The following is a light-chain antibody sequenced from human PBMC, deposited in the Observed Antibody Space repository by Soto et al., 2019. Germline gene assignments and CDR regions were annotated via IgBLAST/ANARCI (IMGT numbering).Light chain of an antibody. Sequence: QSVLTQPPSASGTPGQRVTMSCSGGSSNIGRNTVNWYQQLPGTAPKLLIYSSNQRPSGVPDRFSGSKSGTSASLAISGLQSEDEADYYCASWDDSLALYVFGTGTKVTVL. CDR2: SSN. CDR3: ASWDDSLALYV. V-gene: IGLV1-44*01. J-gene: IGLJ1*01. CDR1: SSNIGRNT.